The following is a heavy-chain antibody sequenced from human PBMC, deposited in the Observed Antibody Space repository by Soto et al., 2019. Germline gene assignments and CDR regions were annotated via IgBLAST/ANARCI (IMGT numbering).Heavy chain of an antibody. CDR3: AKDSRLPRYFDY. J-gene: IGHJ4*02. Sequence: LRLSCAASGFTSSSYAMSWVRQAPGKGLEWVSAISGSGGSTYYADSVKGRFTISRDNSKNTLYLQMNSLRAEDTAVYYCAKDSRLPRYFDYWGQGTLVTVSS. CDR2: ISGSGGST. CDR1: GFTSSSYA. V-gene: IGHV3-23*01. D-gene: IGHD3-16*01.